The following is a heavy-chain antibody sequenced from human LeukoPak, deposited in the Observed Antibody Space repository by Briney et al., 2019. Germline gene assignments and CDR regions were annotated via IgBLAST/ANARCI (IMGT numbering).Heavy chain of an antibody. CDR2: ISSDGNNK. Sequence: GGSLRLSCAASGFTFSSYAMRWVRQAPGKGLEWVAVISSDGNNKYYADSVKGRFTISRDNSKNTLYLQMNSLRAEDTAVYYCARDEYLWVVIQLGLFDYWGQGTLVTVSS. CDR1: GFTFSSYA. CDR3: ARDEYLWVVIQLGLFDY. J-gene: IGHJ4*02. V-gene: IGHV3-30-3*01. D-gene: IGHD2-2*01.